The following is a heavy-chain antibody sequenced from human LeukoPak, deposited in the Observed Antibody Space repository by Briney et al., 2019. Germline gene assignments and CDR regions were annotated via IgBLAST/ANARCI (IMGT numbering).Heavy chain of an antibody. Sequence: ASVKVSCKASGYTFTSYGISWVRQAPGQGLEWMGWMNPNSGNTGYAQKFQGRVTMTRNTSISTAYMELSSLRSEDTAVSYCARGGLPVRGYWFSTKVWEQYYYYGMDVWGQGTTVTVSS. CDR2: MNPNSGNT. J-gene: IGHJ6*02. V-gene: IGHV1-8*02. CDR3: ARGGLPVRGYWFSTKVWEQYYYYGMDV. D-gene: IGHD5-18*01. CDR1: GYTFTSYG.